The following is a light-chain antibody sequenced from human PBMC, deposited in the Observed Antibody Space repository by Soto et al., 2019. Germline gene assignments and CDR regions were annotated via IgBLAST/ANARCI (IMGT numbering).Light chain of an antibody. J-gene: IGKJ3*01. Sequence: DIVRTQSPDSLAVSLGERATINCKSSRSILSSSNNKNYLAWYQQKPGQPPRLLIYWASTRESGVPDRFSGSGSGTDFTLTISSLQAEDVAVYYCQQYYSSPFTFGPGTKVDIK. V-gene: IGKV4-1*01. CDR2: WAS. CDR1: RSILSSSNNKNY. CDR3: QQYYSSPFT.